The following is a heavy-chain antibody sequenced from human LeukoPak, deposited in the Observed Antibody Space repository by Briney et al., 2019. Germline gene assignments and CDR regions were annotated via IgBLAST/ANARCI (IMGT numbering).Heavy chain of an antibody. J-gene: IGHJ5*02. CDR1: GGSFSGCY. CDR3: TRGLAGWEGFDP. CDR2: ITHSGST. Sequence: PSETLSLTCTVYGGSFSGCYWTWIRQPPGKGLEWIGQITHSGSTTYNPSLKSRVTISVDTSKNQFFLKLSSVTAADTAVYYCTRGLAGWEGFDPWGQGALVTVSS. D-gene: IGHD1-26*01. V-gene: IGHV4-34*01.